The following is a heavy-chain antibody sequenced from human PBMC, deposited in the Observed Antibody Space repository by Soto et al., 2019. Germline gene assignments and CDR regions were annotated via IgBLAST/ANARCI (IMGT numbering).Heavy chain of an antibody. CDR1: GGTFRSYA. CDR2: IIPIFGTA. J-gene: IGHJ4*02. V-gene: IGHV1-69*13. CDR3: ARAHRYYDSSGYYIDY. Sequence: SVKVSCKASGGTFRSYAIIWVRQDPGQGLEWMGGIIPIFGTANYAQKFQGRVTITADESTSTAYMELSSLRSEDTAVYYCARAHRYYDSSGYYIDYWGQGTLVTVSS. D-gene: IGHD3-22*01.